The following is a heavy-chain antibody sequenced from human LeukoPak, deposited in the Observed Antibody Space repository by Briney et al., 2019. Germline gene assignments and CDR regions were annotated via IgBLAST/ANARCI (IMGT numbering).Heavy chain of an antibody. J-gene: IGHJ4*02. Sequence: GASVKVSCKASGGTFSSYAISWVRQAPGQGLEWMGGIIPIFGTANYAQKFQGRVTITADKSTSTAYMELSRLRSDDTAVYYCARVPLLDRYGGYVESGLDYWGQGTLVTVSS. V-gene: IGHV1-69*06. D-gene: IGHD5-12*01. CDR3: ARVPLLDRYGGYVESGLDY. CDR2: IIPIFGTA. CDR1: GGTFSSYA.